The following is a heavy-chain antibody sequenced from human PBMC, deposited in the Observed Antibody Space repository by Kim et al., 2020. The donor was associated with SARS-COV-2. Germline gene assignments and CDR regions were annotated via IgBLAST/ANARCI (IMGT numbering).Heavy chain of an antibody. CDR3: AATSTGYYNFDY. CDR1: GFTFSSYA. V-gene: IGHV3-23*01. CDR2: ISGSGGST. D-gene: IGHD3-9*01. Sequence: GGSLRLSCAASGFTFSSYAMSWVRQAPGKGLEWVSAISGSGGSTYYADSVKGRFTISRDNSKNTLYLQMNSLRAEDTAVYYCAATSTGYYNFDYWGQGTLVTVSS. J-gene: IGHJ4*02.